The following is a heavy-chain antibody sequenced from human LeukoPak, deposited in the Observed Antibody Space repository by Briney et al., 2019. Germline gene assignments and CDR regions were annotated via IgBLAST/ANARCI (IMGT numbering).Heavy chain of an antibody. CDR2: INHSGST. D-gene: IGHD2-8*01. CDR1: GGSFSGYY. CDR3: ARGYYYSFDY. Sequence: LSETLSLTCAVYGGSFSGYYWSWIRQPPGKGLEWIGEINHSGSTNYNPSLKSRVTISVDTSKNQFSLKLSAVTAADTAVYYCARGYYYSFDYWGQGTLVTVSS. V-gene: IGHV4-34*01. J-gene: IGHJ4*02.